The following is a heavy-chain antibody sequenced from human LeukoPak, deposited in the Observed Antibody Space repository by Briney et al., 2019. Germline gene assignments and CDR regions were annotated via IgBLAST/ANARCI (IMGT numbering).Heavy chain of an antibody. V-gene: IGHV3-23*01. D-gene: IGHD6-25*01. CDR2: ITGDGAT. CDR1: GFTFTNFA. CDR3: AKGAAAGLVDWFDP. Sequence: PGGSLRLSCAVSGFTFTNFAMMWVRQAPGKGLQWVSSITGDGATYCADSVRGRFMLSRDTSKNTLYLQMNSLTAEDTALYYCAKGAAAGLVDWFDPWGQGTLVTVSS. J-gene: IGHJ5*02.